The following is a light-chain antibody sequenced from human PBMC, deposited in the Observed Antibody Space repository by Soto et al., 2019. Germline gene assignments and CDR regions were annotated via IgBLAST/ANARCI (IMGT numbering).Light chain of an antibody. CDR3: QSLGTGIQV. CDR1: SGYSTDA. Sequence: QTVVTQSPSASASLGASVKLTCTLSSGYSTDAIAWHQQQSEKGPRFLMKINYDGTHSKGDGFFDRFSGSSSGAERHLTISSLQSDDEADYYCQSLGTGIQVFGGGTKLTVL. CDR2: INYDGTH. J-gene: IGLJ3*02. V-gene: IGLV4-69*01.